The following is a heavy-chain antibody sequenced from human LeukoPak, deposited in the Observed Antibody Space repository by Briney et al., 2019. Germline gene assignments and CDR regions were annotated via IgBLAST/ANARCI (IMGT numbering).Heavy chain of an antibody. V-gene: IGHV4-39*01. CDR2: IYYSGST. CDR1: GGSISSSSYY. CDR3: ASRSGSYYAFDI. D-gene: IGHD1-26*01. J-gene: IGHJ3*02. Sequence: SETLSLTCAVYGGSISSSSYYWGWIRQPPGKGLEWIGSIYYSGSTYYNPSLKSRVTISVDTSKNQFSLKLSSVTAADTAVYYCASRSGSYYAFDIWGQGTMVTVSS.